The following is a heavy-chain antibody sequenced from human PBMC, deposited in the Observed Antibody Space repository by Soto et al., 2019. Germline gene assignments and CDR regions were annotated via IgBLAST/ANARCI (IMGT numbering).Heavy chain of an antibody. Sequence: QVQLVQSGAEVKKPGSSVKVSCKASGGTFSSYAISWVRQAPGQGLEWMGGIIPIFGTANYAQKFQGRVTITADESTRTAYMELSSLRSEETAVYYRARGALRVELRDYYYGMDVWGQGTTVTVSS. CDR1: GGTFSSYA. D-gene: IGHD1-7*01. J-gene: IGHJ6*02. CDR3: ARGALRVELRDYYYGMDV. CDR2: IIPIFGTA. V-gene: IGHV1-69*01.